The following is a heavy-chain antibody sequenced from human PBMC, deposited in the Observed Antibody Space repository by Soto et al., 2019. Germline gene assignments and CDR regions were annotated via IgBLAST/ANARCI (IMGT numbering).Heavy chain of an antibody. V-gene: IGHV3-20*04. CDR3: VRTLLCFGEVFSPFDH. Sequence: AGGSLRLSCAGSGFTFDDYGMSWVRQAPGKGLEWVSGVNWNGGSIGYADSVKGRFTIFRDNAKNSLYLQMNSLRAEDTALYYCVRTLLCFGEVFSPFDHGGEGILVTVPS. CDR2: VNWNGGSI. D-gene: IGHD3-10*01. CDR1: GFTFDDYG. J-gene: IGHJ4*02.